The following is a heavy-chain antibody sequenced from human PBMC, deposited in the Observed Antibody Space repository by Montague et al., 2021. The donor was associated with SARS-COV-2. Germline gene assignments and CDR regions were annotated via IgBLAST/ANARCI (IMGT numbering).Heavy chain of an antibody. CDR2: IKEDGSEK. CDR3: ARDFAHYTGYVAGYFDY. J-gene: IGHJ4*02. Sequence: SLRLSCAASGFPFSSHWMSWVRQAPGKGLEWVASIKEDGSEKDYVESVKGRFTISRDNAKNSLHLQMNSLRADDTAVYYCARDFAHYTGYVAGYFDYWGQGTLVTVSS. V-gene: IGHV3-7*05. D-gene: IGHD5-12*01. CDR1: GFPFSSHW.